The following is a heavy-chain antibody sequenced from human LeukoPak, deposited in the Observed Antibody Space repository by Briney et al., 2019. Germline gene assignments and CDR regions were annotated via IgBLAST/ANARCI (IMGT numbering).Heavy chain of an antibody. V-gene: IGHV4-59*01. CDR1: GGSISSYY. J-gene: IGHJ1*01. Sequence: PSETLSLTCTVSGGSISSYYWSWIRQPPGKGLEWIGYIYDSGSTNYNPSLKSRVTISVDTSKNQFSLKLSSVTAADTAVYYCARGGDCGGDCWHFQHWGQGTLVTVSS. CDR2: IYDSGST. CDR3: ARGGDCGGDCWHFQH. D-gene: IGHD2-21*02.